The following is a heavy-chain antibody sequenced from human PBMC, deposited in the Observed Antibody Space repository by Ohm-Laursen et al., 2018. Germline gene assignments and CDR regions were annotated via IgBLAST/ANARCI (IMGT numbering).Heavy chain of an antibody. Sequence: SLRLSCAASGFTFDDYAMHWVRQAPGKGLEWVSGISWNSGSIGYADSVKGRFTISRDNAKDTLYLQMNSLRAEDTAVYYCAKARSGYYYGYFDYWGQGTLVTVSS. CDR1: GFTFDDYA. CDR3: AKARSGYYYGYFDY. CDR2: ISWNSGSI. V-gene: IGHV3-9*01. J-gene: IGHJ4*02. D-gene: IGHD3-22*01.